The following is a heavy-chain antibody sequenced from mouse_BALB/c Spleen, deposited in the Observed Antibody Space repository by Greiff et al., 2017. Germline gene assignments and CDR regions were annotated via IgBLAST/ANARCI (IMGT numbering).Heavy chain of an antibody. CDR2: IWAGGST. CDR3: AREGTHYYGDYFDD. Sequence: VQLQQSGPGLVAPSQSLSITCTVSGFSLTSYGVHWVRQPPGKGLEWLGVIWAGGSTNYNSALISRLSISKDNSKSHVFLKMNSLQTDDTAMYYCAREGTHYYGDYFDDWGQGTTLTVAS. D-gene: IGHD1-1*01. V-gene: IGHV2-9*02. CDR1: GFSLTSYG. J-gene: IGHJ2*01.